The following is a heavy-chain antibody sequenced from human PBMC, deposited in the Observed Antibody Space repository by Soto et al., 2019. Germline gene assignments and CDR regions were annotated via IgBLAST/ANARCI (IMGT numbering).Heavy chain of an antibody. CDR2: IRDSDGAT. CDR3: ARDTLGYCSTGRLRYEH. CDR1: GFTFSTYA. J-gene: IGHJ1*01. D-gene: IGHD2-15*01. V-gene: IGHV3-23*01. Sequence: GGSLRLSCAASGFTFSTYAMAWFRQAPGKGPEWVSGIRDSDGATYYADSVRGRFTISRDNSKNTLYLQMNSLRAEDTAVYYCARDTLGYCSTGRLRYEHWGQGTPVNVSS.